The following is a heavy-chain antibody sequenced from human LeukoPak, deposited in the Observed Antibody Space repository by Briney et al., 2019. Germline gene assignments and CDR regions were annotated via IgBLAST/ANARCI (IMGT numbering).Heavy chain of an antibody. D-gene: IGHD6-13*01. V-gene: IGHV3-11*01. CDR3: ARASYSSSWYVDGMDV. Sequence: LSLTCTVADGSISPYYWSWIRQAPGKGLEWVSYISSSGSTIYYADSVKGRFTISRDNAKNSLYLQMNSLRAEDTAVYYCARASYSSSWYVDGMDVWGQGTTVTVSS. CDR2: ISSSGSTI. J-gene: IGHJ6*02. CDR1: DGSISPYY.